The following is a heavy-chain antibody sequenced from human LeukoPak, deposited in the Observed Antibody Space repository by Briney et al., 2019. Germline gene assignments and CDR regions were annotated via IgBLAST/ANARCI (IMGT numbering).Heavy chain of an antibody. V-gene: IGHV3-30*14. CDR2: ISYDGSNK. CDR3: AGAARPWYFDY. J-gene: IGHJ4*02. Sequence: GGSLRLSCAASGFTFSGYPIHWVRQAPGKGQEWVAVISYDGSNKYYADSVKGRFTISRDTSKNTLYLQMNSLRAEDTAVYYCAGAARPWYFDYWGQGTQVTVSS. CDR1: GFTFSGYP. D-gene: IGHD6-6*01.